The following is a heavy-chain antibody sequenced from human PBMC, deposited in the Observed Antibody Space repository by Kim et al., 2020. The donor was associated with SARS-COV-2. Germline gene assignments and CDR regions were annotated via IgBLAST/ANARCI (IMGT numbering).Heavy chain of an antibody. J-gene: IGHJ4*02. CDR1: GGSFSIYT. CDR3: AREVTGSIHY. CDR2: IIPSLHIS. V-gene: IGHV1-69*04. Sequence: SVKVSCKASGGSFSIYTMSWVRQAPGQRLEWMGRIIPSLHISNYAQKFQDRLTISADESTNTAYMDLSSLRFEDTAMYYCAREVTGSIHYWGQGTLVTVSS. D-gene: IGHD2-21*02.